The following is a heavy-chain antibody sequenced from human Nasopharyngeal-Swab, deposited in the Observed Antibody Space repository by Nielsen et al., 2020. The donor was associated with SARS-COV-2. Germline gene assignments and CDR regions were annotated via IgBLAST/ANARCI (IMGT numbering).Heavy chain of an antibody. J-gene: IGHJ4*02. D-gene: IGHD3-9*01. CDR2: TDNSGTT. Sequence: WIRQPPGKGLEWIGYTDNSGTTDHNPSLKSRVTISVDTSKNQFSLKVNSVTAADTAVYYCARLGRYYDTLSGYARHFDYWGQGILVTVSS. V-gene: IGHV4-30-4*01. CDR3: ARLGRYYDTLSGYARHFDY.